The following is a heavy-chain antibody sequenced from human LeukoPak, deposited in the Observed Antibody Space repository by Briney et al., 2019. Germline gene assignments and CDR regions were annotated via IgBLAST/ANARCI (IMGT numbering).Heavy chain of an antibody. J-gene: IGHJ4*02. CDR3: ARHGTISSESYFDY. V-gene: IGHV4-59*08. CDR1: GGSVSSYY. Sequence: SETLSLTCSVSGGSVSSYYWSWIRQSPGKGLEWIGYIHNSGRTNYSPSLKSRVTGFVDTSKNQVSLRLSSATAADTAVYYCARHGTISSESYFDYWGQGALVTVSS. CDR2: IHNSGRT. D-gene: IGHD1-14*01.